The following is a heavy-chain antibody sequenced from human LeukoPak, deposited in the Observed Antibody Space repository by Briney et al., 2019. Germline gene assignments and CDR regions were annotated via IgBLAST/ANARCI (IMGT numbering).Heavy chain of an antibody. CDR1: GGTFSIYA. D-gene: IGHD6-19*01. CDR2: IIPIFGTA. CDR3: ARDSSGDDAFDI. Sequence: GASVKVSCKASGGTFSIYAISWVRQAPGQGREWMGGIIPIFGTANYAQKFRGRVTITSDRSVSTAYMELRSLRSEDTAVYYCARDSSGDDAFDIWGQGTMVTVSS. V-gene: IGHV1-69*05. J-gene: IGHJ3*02.